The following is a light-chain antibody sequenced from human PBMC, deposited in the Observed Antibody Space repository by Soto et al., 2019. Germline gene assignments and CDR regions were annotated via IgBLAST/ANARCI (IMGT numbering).Light chain of an antibody. CDR1: QSVSSSY. CDR3: QQYGSSQMT. Sequence: EIVLTQSPGTLSLSPGERATLSCRASQSVSSSYLAWYQQKPGQAPRLLIYGASSRATGIPDRFSGSGSGTDFTLTISSLEPEDFAVYYCQQYGSSQMTFGEGT. V-gene: IGKV3-20*01. J-gene: IGKJ1*01. CDR2: GAS.